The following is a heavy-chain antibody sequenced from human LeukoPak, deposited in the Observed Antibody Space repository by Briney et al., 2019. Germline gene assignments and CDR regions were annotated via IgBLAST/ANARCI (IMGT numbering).Heavy chain of an antibody. J-gene: IGHJ5*02. Sequence: SQTLSLTCANSGDSVSSTSAAWNWIRQSPSRGLEWLGRTYYRSKWYNDYAESLKGRITINPDTSKNQFSLQLNSVTPEDTAAYYCARDRPELNWFDPWGQGTLVTVSS. CDR2: TYYRSKWYN. CDR1: GDSVSSTSAA. D-gene: IGHD1-14*01. CDR3: ARDRPELNWFDP. V-gene: IGHV6-1*01.